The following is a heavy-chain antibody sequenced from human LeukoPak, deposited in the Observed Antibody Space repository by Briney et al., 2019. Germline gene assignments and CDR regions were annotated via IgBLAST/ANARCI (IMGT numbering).Heavy chain of an antibody. J-gene: IGHJ4*02. CDR2: MNPNSGNT. CDR1: GYTFTSYD. D-gene: IGHD3-22*01. V-gene: IGHV1-8*01. Sequence: GASVKVSCKASGYTFTSYDINWVRQATGQGLEWMGWMNPNSGNTGYAQKFQGRVTMTRNASISAAYMELSSLRSEDTAVYYCARVLVFYDSSGYRYYFDYWGQGTLVTVSS. CDR3: ARVLVFYDSSGYRYYFDY.